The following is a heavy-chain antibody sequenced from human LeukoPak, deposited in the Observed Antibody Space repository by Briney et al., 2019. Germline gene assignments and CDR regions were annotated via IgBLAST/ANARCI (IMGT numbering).Heavy chain of an antibody. Sequence: PGGSLRLSCAASGFTFSSYSMNRVRQAPGKGLEWVGFIRSKAYGGTTEYAASVKGRFTISRDDSKSIAYLQMNSLKTEDTAVYYCTREKGLLWFGELLGYWGQGTLVTVSS. CDR3: TREKGLLWFGELLGY. V-gene: IGHV3-49*04. J-gene: IGHJ4*02. CDR2: IRSKAYGGTT. D-gene: IGHD3-10*01. CDR1: GFTFSSYS.